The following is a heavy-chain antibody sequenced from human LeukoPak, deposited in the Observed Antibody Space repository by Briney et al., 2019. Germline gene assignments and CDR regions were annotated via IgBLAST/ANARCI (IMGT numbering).Heavy chain of an antibody. CDR1: DYSISNAYY. Sequence: SETLSLTCAVSDYSISNAYYWGWIRQPPGKGLEWIGSISHGGSTHYNASLKSRVTISLEASKNQFSLRLSSVTAADTAVYYCARQADVPSSIGYFAFWGQGAPVTVSS. J-gene: IGHJ4*02. CDR2: ISHGGST. D-gene: IGHD2/OR15-2a*01. V-gene: IGHV4-38-2*01. CDR3: ARQADVPSSIGYFAF.